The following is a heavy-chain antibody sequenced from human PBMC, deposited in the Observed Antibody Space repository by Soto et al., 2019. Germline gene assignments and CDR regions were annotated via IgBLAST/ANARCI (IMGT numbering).Heavy chain of an antibody. CDR3: AREYGSGNYYYYYMDV. D-gene: IGHD3-10*01. Sequence: ASVKVSCKASGGTFSSYTISWVRQAPGQGLEWMGRIIPILGIANYAQKFQGRVTITADKSTSTAYMELSSLRSEDTAVYYCAREYGSGNYYYYYMDVWGKGTTVTVSS. V-gene: IGHV1-69*04. CDR1: GGTFSSYT. CDR2: IIPILGIA. J-gene: IGHJ6*03.